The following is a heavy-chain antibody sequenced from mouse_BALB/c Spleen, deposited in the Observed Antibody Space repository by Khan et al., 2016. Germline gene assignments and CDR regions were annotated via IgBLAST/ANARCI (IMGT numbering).Heavy chain of an antibody. V-gene: IGHV1-9*01. J-gene: IGHJ2*01. CDR1: GYTFSSYW. CDR2: ILPGSGST. CDR3: ARTDRRGYFDY. Sequence: QMQLQQSGAELMKPGASVKISCKATGYTFSSYWIEWVKQRPGHGLEWIGEILPGSGSTNYNEKFRGKATFTADPSSNTAYMQLSSTTSEDSAVHYGARTDRRGYFDYWGQGTTLTVSS.